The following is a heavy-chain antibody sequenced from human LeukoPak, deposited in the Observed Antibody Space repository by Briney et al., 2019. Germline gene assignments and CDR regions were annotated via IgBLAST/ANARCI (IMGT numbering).Heavy chain of an antibody. CDR3: VRDKAGDYFDY. Sequence: GGSLRLSCAASGFTFSSYGMHWVRQAPGKGLEWVAVIWYDGSNKYCADSVKGRFTISRDNSKNTLYLQMNSLRAEDTAVYYCVRDKAGDYFDYWGQGTLVTVSS. CDR1: GFTFSSYG. D-gene: IGHD4-17*01. J-gene: IGHJ4*02. CDR2: IWYDGSNK. V-gene: IGHV3-33*01.